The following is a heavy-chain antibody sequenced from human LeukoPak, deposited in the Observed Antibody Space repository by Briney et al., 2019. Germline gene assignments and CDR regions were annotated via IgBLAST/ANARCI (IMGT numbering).Heavy chain of an antibody. D-gene: IGHD1-26*01. J-gene: IGHJ4*02. Sequence: SETLSLTCTVSGGSVSSASYSWSWIRQPPGKGLEWIGYIYYSGSTSYNPSLKSRVTISVDTSKNQFSLKLSSVTAADTAVYYCARDGRGSCYHADYWGQGTLVTVSS. CDR1: GGSVSSASYS. CDR2: IYYSGST. V-gene: IGHV4-61*01. CDR3: ARDGRGSCYHADY.